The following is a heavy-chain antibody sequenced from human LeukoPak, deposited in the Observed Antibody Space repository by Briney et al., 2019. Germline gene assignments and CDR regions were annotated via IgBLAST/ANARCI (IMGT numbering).Heavy chain of an antibody. J-gene: IGHJ4*02. D-gene: IGHD6-6*01. V-gene: IGHV4-4*09. CDR3: SRLLPSRPDFYFDY. CDR2: IYSSGTT. Sequence: SETLSLTCTVSGASISSDYWSWIRQPPGRRPEWIGYIYSSGTTKYNPSLQSRVTISIDTSKNQFSLKLTSMTAADTAVYFCSRLLPSRPDFYFDYWGQGTLVAVSS. CDR1: GASISSDY.